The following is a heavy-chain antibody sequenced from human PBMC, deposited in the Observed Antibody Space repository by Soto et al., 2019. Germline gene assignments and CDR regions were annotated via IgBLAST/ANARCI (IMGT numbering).Heavy chain of an antibody. D-gene: IGHD1-26*01. V-gene: IGHV3-21*04. CDR3: AKYSGDFPVYNGLNV. CDR1: GFIFSTYS. J-gene: IGHJ6*02. CDR2: ISGSLGYV. Sequence: EVQLVESGGGLVKPGGSLRLSCAASGFIFSTYSMHWVRQAPGKGLEWVSSISGSLGYVHYADSVKGRFTVSRDNIGTSLYLQMTFLRVDDTAVYYCAKYSGDFPVYNGLNVWGQGTTVTVSS.